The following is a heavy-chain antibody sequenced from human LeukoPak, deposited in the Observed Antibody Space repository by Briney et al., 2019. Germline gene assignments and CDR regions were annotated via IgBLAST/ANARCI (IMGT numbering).Heavy chain of an antibody. CDR3: ARDLGNWFDP. CDR2: IIPILGTA. CDR1: GGTFSSYA. V-gene: IGHV1-69*13. J-gene: IGHJ5*02. Sequence: GASVKVSCKASGGTFSSYAISWVRQAPGQGLEWMGGIIPILGTANYAQKFQGRVTITADESTSTAYMELSSLRSEDTAVYYCARDLGNWFDPWGQGTLVTVSS.